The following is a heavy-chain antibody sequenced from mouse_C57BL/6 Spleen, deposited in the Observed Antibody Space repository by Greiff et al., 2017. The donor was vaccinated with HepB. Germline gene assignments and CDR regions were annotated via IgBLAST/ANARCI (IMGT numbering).Heavy chain of an antibody. J-gene: IGHJ3*01. CDR2: IYPRSGNT. CDR3: ASLYYYGSREAWFAY. V-gene: IGHV1-81*01. CDR1: GYTFTSYG. Sequence: VQLQQSGAELARPGASVKLSCKASGYTFTSYGISWVKQRTGQGLEWIGEIYPRSGNTYYNEKFKGKATLTADKSSSTAYMELRSLTSEDSAVYFCASLYYYGSREAWFAYWGQGTLVTVSA. D-gene: IGHD1-1*01.